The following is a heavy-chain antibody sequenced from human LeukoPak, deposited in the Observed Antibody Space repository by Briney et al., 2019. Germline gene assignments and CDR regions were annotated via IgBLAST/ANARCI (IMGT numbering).Heavy chain of an antibody. V-gene: IGHV1-2*02. D-gene: IGHD3-10*01. Sequence: EASVKVSCKTSGYTFSDYYIHWIRQAPGQGLEWVGWINPNSGDTDYAQKFQGRVTITRNTSISTAYMELSSLRSEDTAVYYCARAPPSYYYGSVDYWGQGTLVTVSS. CDR3: ARAPPSYYYGSVDY. CDR1: GYTFSDYY. CDR2: INPNSGDT. J-gene: IGHJ4*02.